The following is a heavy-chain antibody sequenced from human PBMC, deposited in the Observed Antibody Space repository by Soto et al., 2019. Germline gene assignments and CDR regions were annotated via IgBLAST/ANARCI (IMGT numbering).Heavy chain of an antibody. D-gene: IGHD3-3*01. Sequence: QVHLVQSGGEVKKSGASVKVSCKTSGYPFISYGITWVRQAPGQGLEWMGWINAYNDNTTYAQKFQGRVTMTTDTSTNTAYMELRSLRSDDTAVYYCAFLEWYDYYNYYRDVWGKGTTVTVSS. J-gene: IGHJ6*03. CDR1: GYPFISYG. CDR2: INAYNDNT. CDR3: AFLEWYDYYNYYRDV. V-gene: IGHV1-18*01.